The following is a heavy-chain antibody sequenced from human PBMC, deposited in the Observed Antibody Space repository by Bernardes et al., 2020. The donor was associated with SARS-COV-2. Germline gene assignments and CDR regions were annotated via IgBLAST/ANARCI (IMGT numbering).Heavy chain of an antibody. Sequence: ASVKVSCMVSGYTLTELSMHWVRQAPGKGLEWMGGFDPEDGETIYAQKFQGRVTMTEDTSTDTAYMELSSLRSEDTAVYYCATDLHIVVVTAKLDAFDIWGQGTMVTVSS. CDR2: FDPEDGET. CDR3: ATDLHIVVVTAKLDAFDI. J-gene: IGHJ3*02. V-gene: IGHV1-24*01. CDR1: GYTLTELS. D-gene: IGHD2-21*02.